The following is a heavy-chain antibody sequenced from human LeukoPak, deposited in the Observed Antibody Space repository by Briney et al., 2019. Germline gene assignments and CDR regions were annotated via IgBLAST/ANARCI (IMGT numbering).Heavy chain of an antibody. Sequence: SETLSLTCTVSGYSISSGYYWGWIRQPPGKGLEWIGYIYHSGSTYYNPSLKSRVTISVDRSKNQFSLKLSSVTAADTAVYYCARDNYGDYYYGMDVWGQGTTVTVSS. CDR1: GYSISSGYY. D-gene: IGHD4-17*01. CDR3: ARDNYGDYYYGMDV. CDR2: IYHSGST. V-gene: IGHV4-38-2*02. J-gene: IGHJ6*02.